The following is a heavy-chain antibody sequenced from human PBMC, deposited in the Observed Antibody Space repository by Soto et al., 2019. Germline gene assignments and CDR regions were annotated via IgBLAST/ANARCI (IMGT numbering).Heavy chain of an antibody. CDR2: IYYSGST. D-gene: IGHD3-22*01. V-gene: IGHV4-61*01. CDR3: ARDVSYYYDSSGYYSPRGEWFDP. J-gene: IGHJ5*02. Sequence: PSKTLSITCTVSGGSVSSGSYYWSWIRQPPGKGLEWIGYIYYSGSTNYNPSLKSRVTISVDTSKNQFSLKLSSVTAADTAVYYCARDVSYYYDSSGYYSPRGEWFDPWGQGTLVTVSS. CDR1: GGSVSSGSYY.